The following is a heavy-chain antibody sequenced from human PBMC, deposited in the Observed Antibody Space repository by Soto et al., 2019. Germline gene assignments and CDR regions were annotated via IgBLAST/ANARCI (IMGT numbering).Heavy chain of an antibody. D-gene: IGHD3-10*01. V-gene: IGHV4-59*01. J-gene: IGHJ1*01. CDR2: IFHTGTT. Sequence: SETLSLTCSVSGDSISDFYWSWIRQSPGKGLEWIGYIFHTGTTKYNPSLKSRVTLSLDTSKNQFSLDLTSVTAADTAVYYCAKEPRGDIIEEGWFGSLGRRDQGT. CDR1: GDSISDFY. CDR3: AKEPRGDIIEEGWFGSLGR.